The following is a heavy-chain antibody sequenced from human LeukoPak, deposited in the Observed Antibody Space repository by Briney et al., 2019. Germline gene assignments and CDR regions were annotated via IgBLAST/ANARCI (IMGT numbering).Heavy chain of an antibody. V-gene: IGHV4-34*01. CDR3: ARGGARYCSSTSCPLLDY. CDR2: INHSGST. D-gene: IGHD2-2*01. CDR1: GGSFSGYY. J-gene: IGHJ4*02. Sequence: SETLSLTCAVYGGSFSGYYWSWIRQPPGKGLEWIGEINHSGSTNYNPSLKSRVTISVDTSKNQFSPKLSSVTAADTAVYYCARGGARYCSSTSCPLLDYWGQGTLVTVSS.